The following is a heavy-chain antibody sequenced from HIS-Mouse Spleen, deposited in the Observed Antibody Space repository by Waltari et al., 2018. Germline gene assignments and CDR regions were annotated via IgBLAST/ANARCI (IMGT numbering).Heavy chain of an antibody. J-gene: IGHJ3*02. CDR2: MNPNSGNT. V-gene: IGHV1-8*01. Sequence: HGLEWMGWMNPNSGNTGYAQKFQGRVTMTRNTSISTAYMELSSLRSEDTAVYYCARGPIVVVPAAMDTAMNSRAAFDIWGQGTMVTVSS. CDR3: ARGPIVVVPAAMDTAMNSRAAFDI. D-gene: IGHD2-2*01.